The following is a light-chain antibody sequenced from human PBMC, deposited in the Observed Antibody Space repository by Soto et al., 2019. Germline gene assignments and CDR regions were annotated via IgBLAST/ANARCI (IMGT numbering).Light chain of an antibody. CDR2: AAS. CDR3: QQTYSTPLT. Sequence: DIKMTQSPSSLSASVGDRVTITCRASQSISKYLNWYQQKPGKAPKLLIYAASNLQSGVPSRFSGSGSGADFTLTISSLQLEDFATYYCQQTYSTPLTFGGGTKVEIK. V-gene: IGKV1-39*01. J-gene: IGKJ4*01. CDR1: QSISKY.